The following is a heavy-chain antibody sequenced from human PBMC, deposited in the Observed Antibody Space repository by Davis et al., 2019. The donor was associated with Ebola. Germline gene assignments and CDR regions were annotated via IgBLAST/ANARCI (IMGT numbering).Heavy chain of an antibody. D-gene: IGHD1-1*01. CDR2: ISATGGST. CDR1: GFTFSSDA. V-gene: IGHV3-23*01. Sequence: PGGSLRLSCAASGFTFSSDAMSWVRQAPAKGLEWVSVISATGGSTYYADSVKGRFTISRDNSKNTLYMEMNSLRAEDTALYYRAKSAGTPGWFGPWGQGTLVTVSS. J-gene: IGHJ5*02. CDR3: AKSAGTPGWFGP.